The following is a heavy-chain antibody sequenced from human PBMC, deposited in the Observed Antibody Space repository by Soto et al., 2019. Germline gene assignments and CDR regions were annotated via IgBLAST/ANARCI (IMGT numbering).Heavy chain of an antibody. CDR2: IRSKAYGGTT. Sequence: HPGGSLRLSCTASVFTFGYYAMIWVRQAPGKGLEWVGFIRSKAYGGTTEYAASVKGRFTISRDDSKSIAYLQMNSLKTEDTAVYYCTRVGSSTHYGMDVWGQGTTVTVSS. CDR3: TRVGSSTHYGMDV. D-gene: IGHD2-2*01. V-gene: IGHV3-49*04. J-gene: IGHJ6*02. CDR1: VFTFGYYA.